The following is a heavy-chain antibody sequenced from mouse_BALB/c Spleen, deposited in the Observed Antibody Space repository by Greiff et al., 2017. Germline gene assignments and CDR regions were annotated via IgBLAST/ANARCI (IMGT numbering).Heavy chain of an antibody. Sequence: EVKLVESGGGLVKLGGSLKLSCAASGFTFSSYYMSWVRQTPEKRLELVAAINSNGGSTYYPDTVKGRFTISRDNAKNTLYLQMSSLKSEDTALYYCASLYYGPLMDYWGQGTSVTVSS. CDR3: ASLYYGPLMDY. D-gene: IGHD2-1*01. J-gene: IGHJ4*01. V-gene: IGHV5-6-2*01. CDR2: INSNGGST. CDR1: GFTFSSYY.